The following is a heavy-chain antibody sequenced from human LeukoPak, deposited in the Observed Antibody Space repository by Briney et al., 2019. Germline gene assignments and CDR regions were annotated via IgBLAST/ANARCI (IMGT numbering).Heavy chain of an antibody. CDR2: IKQDGSEK. CDR1: GFSFSTSW. J-gene: IGHJ4*02. D-gene: IGHD4-23*01. Sequence: PGGSLRLSCAASGFSFSTSWMSWVRQAPGKGLEWVANIKQDGSEKYYVDSVKGRFTISRDNAKNSLYLQMNSLRAEDTAVYYCARDELAGLPNSEALFDYWGQGTLVTVSS. V-gene: IGHV3-7*01. CDR3: ARDELAGLPNSEALFDY.